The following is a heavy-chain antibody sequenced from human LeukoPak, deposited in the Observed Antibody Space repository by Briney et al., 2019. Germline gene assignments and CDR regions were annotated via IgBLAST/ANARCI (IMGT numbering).Heavy chain of an antibody. V-gene: IGHV3-48*01. J-gene: IGHJ5*02. D-gene: IGHD3-22*01. CDR1: GFTFSSYS. CDR3: ARADSGYTNWFDP. Sequence: GGSLRLSCAASGFTFSSYSMNWVRQAPGKGLEWISYISSNSSTIFYADSVKGRFTISRDNAKNSLFLQMNSLRAEDTAVYYCARADSGYTNWFDPWGQGTLVTVSS. CDR2: ISSNSSTI.